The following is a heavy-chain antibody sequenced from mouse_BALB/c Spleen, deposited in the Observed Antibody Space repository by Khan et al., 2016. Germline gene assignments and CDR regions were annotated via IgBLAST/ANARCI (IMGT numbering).Heavy chain of an antibody. V-gene: IGHV1-87*01. Sequence: QVQLQQSGAELARPGASVKLSCKASGYTFTSYWMQWVKQRPGQGLQWIGTIYPGDGDTRYTQKFKGKATLTADKSSSTAYMQLSSLPSEDSAVYYCARGGYGNYVFAYWGQGTLVTVSA. CDR2: IYPGDGDT. CDR3: ARGGYGNYVFAY. CDR1: GYTFTSYW. J-gene: IGHJ3*01. D-gene: IGHD2-1*01.